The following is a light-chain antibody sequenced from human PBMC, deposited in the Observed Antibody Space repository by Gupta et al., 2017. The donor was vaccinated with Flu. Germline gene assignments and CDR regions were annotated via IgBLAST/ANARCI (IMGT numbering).Light chain of an antibody. CDR3: QQRSNWLSIT. J-gene: IGKJ5*01. CDR1: QSVSSY. CDR2: DAS. Sequence: EIVLTQSPATLSLSPGERATLSCRASQSVSSYLAWYQQKPGQAPRLLIYDASNRDTGIPARFSGSGSGKDFTLTISSREPEDFAVYYCQQRSNWLSITFGQGTRLEIK. V-gene: IGKV3-11*01.